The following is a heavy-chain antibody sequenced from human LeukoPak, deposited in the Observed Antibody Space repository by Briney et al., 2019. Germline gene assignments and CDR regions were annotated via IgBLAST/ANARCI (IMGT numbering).Heavy chain of an antibody. D-gene: IGHD3-10*01. Sequence: ASVTVSFTSSGGTFSIYVISWVRQAPGQGLEWMGGIIPGFGTANYAQKFQGTVTITADVSSTTVYMVLNSLRSEDTAVYYCAREPEPAITMVRGEVFDIWGQGTMVSVSS. CDR3: AREPEPAITMVRGEVFDI. V-gene: IGHV1-69*13. CDR2: IIPGFGTA. CDR1: GGTFSIYV. J-gene: IGHJ3*02.